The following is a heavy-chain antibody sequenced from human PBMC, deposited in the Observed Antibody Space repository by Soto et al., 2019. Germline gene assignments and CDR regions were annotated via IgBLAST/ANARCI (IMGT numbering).Heavy chain of an antibody. CDR2: IKEDGAEK. CDR1: GFALSNSW. J-gene: IGHJ6*02. Sequence: EGSLRLSCAASGFALSNSWMTWVRQAPGKGLEWVANIKEDGAEKYYVDSVKGRFTISRDNAKNSLIRQRAQIWGGDPSRGTGHYSNGMDFWGQGTMVTVCS. V-gene: IGHV3-7*01. CDR3: HYSNGMDF. D-gene: IGHD2-21*02.